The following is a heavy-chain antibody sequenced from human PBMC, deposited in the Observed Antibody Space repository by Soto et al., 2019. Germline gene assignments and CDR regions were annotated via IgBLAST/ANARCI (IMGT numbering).Heavy chain of an antibody. V-gene: IGHV1-69*13. CDR3: ARVVGLEPPYYYGMDV. D-gene: IGHD1-1*01. J-gene: IGHJ6*02. Sequence: GASVKVSCKASGGTFSSYAISWVRQAPGQGLEWMGGIIPIFGTANYAQKFQGRVTITADESTSTAYMELSSLRSEDTAVYYCARVVGLEPPYYYGMDVWGQGTTVTVSS. CDR2: IIPIFGTA. CDR1: GGTFSSYA.